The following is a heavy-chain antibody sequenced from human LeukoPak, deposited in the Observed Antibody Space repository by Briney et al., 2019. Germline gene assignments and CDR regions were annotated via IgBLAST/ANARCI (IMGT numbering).Heavy chain of an antibody. J-gene: IGHJ6*03. CDR2: INPNSGGT. Sequence: ASVKVSCKASGYTFTGYYMHWVRQAPGQGLEWMGWINPNSGGTNHAQKFQGRVTMTRDTSISTAYMELSRLRSDDTAVYYCVKDPNGHYYMDVWGKGTTVTVSS. CDR1: GYTFTGYY. D-gene: IGHD3-16*01. V-gene: IGHV1-2*02. CDR3: VKDPNGHYYMDV.